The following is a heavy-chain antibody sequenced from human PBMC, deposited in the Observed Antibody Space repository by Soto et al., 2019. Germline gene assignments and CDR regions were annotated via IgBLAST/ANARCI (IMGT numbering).Heavy chain of an antibody. CDR3: AKSGYSYGSSSDY. V-gene: IGHV3-23*01. Sequence: PGGSLRLSCATSGFPFDNFAMSWVRQAPRKGLEWVAAITGSGGSTYYADSVKGRFTISRDNSKNTLYLQMNSLRAEDTAVYYCAKSGYSYGSSSDYWGQGTLVTVSS. J-gene: IGHJ4*02. D-gene: IGHD5-18*01. CDR1: GFPFDNFA. CDR2: ITGSGGST.